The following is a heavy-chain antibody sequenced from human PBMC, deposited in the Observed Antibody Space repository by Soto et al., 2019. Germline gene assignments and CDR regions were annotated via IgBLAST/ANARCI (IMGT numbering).Heavy chain of an antibody. J-gene: IGHJ5*02. CDR1: GYTFTSYG. CDR2: ISAYNGNT. Sequence: ASVKVSCKASGYTFTSYGISWVRQAPGQGLEWMGWISAYNGNTNYAQKLQGRVTMTTDTSTSTAYMELRSLRSDDTAVYYSARVDSSSWNNWFDPWGQGTLVTVSS. CDR3: ARVDSSSWNNWFDP. V-gene: IGHV1-18*01. D-gene: IGHD6-13*01.